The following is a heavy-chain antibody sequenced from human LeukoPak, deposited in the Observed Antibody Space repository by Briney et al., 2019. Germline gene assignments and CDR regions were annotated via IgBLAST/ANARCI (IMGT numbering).Heavy chain of an antibody. CDR1: GGSISSGDYY. D-gene: IGHD3-10*01. CDR3: ARGSGFGSAFDI. Sequence: PSETLSLTCTVSGGSISSGDYYWSWIRQPPGKGQEWIGYIYYSGSTYYNPSLKSRVTISVDTSKNQFSLKLSSVTAADTAVYYCARGSGFGSAFDIWGQGTMVTVSS. V-gene: IGHV4-30-4*01. J-gene: IGHJ3*02. CDR2: IYYSGST.